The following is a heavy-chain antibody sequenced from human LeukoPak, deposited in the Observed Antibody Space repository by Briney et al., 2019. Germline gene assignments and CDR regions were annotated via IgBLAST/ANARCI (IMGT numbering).Heavy chain of an antibody. Sequence: GGSLRLSCAASGFTFSSYSMNWVRQAPGKGLEWVSSISSSSSYIYYADSVKGRFTISRDNSKNTLYLQMGSLRAEDMAVYYCARPYYYDSSGYFFDYWGQGTLVTVSS. D-gene: IGHD3-22*01. CDR1: GFTFSSYS. CDR3: ARPYYYDSSGYFFDY. CDR2: ISSSSSYI. J-gene: IGHJ4*02. V-gene: IGHV3-21*01.